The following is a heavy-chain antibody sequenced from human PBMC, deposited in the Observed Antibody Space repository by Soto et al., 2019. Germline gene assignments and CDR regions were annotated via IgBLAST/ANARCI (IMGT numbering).Heavy chain of an antibody. CDR1: GFTFSSYG. J-gene: IGHJ4*02. V-gene: IGHV3-30*18. Sequence: PGGSLRLSCAASGFTFSSYGMHWVRQAPGKGLEWVAVISYDGSNKYYADSVKGRFTISRDNSKNTLYLQMNSLRAEDTAVYYCAKDRYSSGWYSDYWGQGTLVTVSS. CDR3: AKDRYSSGWYSDY. D-gene: IGHD6-19*01. CDR2: ISYDGSNK.